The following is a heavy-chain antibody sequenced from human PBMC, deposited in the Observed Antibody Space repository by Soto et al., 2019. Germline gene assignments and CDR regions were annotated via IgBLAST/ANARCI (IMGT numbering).Heavy chain of an antibody. CDR3: AKNPELYARGLEAYFDY. V-gene: IGHV3-30*18. CDR1: GFTFSSFG. D-gene: IGHD3-3*01. Sequence: GGSLRLSCVASGFTFSSFGMHWVRQAPGKGPEWVAVISYDGSDKYYADSVKGLFSISRDNSKNTLYLQMNSLRAEDTAVYYCAKNPELYARGLEAYFDYWGQGTLVTVSS. CDR2: ISYDGSDK. J-gene: IGHJ4*02.